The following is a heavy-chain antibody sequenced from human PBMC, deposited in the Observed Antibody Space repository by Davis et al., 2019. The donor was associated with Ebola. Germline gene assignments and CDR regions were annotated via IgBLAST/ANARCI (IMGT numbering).Heavy chain of an antibody. Sequence: ASVKVSCKASGYTFTSSGISWVRQAPGQGLEWMGWISAYNGNTNYAQKLQGRVTMTTDTSTSTAYMELRSLRSDDTAVYYCARDSPIFGDYYGMDVWGQGTTVTVSS. CDR3: ARDSPIFGDYYGMDV. CDR1: GYTFTSSG. J-gene: IGHJ6*02. CDR2: ISAYNGNT. V-gene: IGHV1-18*01. D-gene: IGHD3-3*01.